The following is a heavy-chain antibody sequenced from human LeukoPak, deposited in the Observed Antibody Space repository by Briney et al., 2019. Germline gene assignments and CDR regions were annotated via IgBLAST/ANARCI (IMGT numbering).Heavy chain of an antibody. J-gene: IGHJ4*02. Sequence: GGSLRLSCALSGITLSNYAMTWVRQAPGERLECGAGLSSSGGSTNYEDYVTGRFTIARDNAKNTLYLQMNSLRAEDTAVYFCAKRGVVIRVILVGFHKEAYYFDSWGQGVLVTVSS. V-gene: IGHV3-23*01. CDR1: GITLSNYA. CDR2: LSSSGGST. D-gene: IGHD3-22*01. CDR3: AKRGVVIRVILVGFHKEAYYFDS.